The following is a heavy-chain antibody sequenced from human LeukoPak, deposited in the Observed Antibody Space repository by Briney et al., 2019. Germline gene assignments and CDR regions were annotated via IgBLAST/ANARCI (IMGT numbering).Heavy chain of an antibody. CDR3: AWHYVWGRFDS. CDR1: GGAFTNQF. CDR2: INHNRVT. D-gene: IGHD3-16*01. J-gene: IGHJ4*02. V-gene: IGHV4-34*01. Sequence: SETLSLTCGVSGGAFTNQFWTWIRQAPGQGLEWIGDINHNRVTNYNPSLKSRVTISPHTSNSVSLRAVSAADTAVYFCAWHYVWGRFDSWGQGTLVTVSS.